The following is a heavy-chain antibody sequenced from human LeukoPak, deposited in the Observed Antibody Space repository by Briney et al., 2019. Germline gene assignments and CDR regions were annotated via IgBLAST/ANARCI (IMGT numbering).Heavy chain of an antibody. V-gene: IGHV4-4*07. J-gene: IGHJ4*02. CDR2: IYTSGST. Sequence: ASETLSLTCTVSGGSISSYHWSWIRQPAGKGLEWIGRIYTSGSTNYNPSLKSRVTMSVDTSKNQFSLKLSSVTAADTAVYYCARVGRTGSGSYYSYFDYWGQGTLVTVSS. CDR1: GGSISSYH. D-gene: IGHD3-10*01. CDR3: ARVGRTGSGSYYSYFDY.